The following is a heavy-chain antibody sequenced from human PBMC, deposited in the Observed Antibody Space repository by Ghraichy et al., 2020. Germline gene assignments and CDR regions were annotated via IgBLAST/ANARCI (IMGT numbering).Heavy chain of an antibody. CDR2: IYTSGST. J-gene: IGHJ5*02. V-gene: IGHV4-4*07. Sequence: SETLSLTCTVSGGSISSYYWSWIRQPAGKGLEWIGRIYTSGSTNYNPSLKSRVTMSVDTSKNQFSLKLSSVTAADTAVYYCAREAGYCSSTSCYWNWFDPWGQGTLVTVSS. CDR1: GGSISSYY. CDR3: AREAGYCSSTSCYWNWFDP. D-gene: IGHD2-2*01.